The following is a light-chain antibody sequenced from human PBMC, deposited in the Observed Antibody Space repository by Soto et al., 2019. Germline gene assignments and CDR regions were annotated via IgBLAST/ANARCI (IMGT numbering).Light chain of an antibody. J-gene: IGKJ1*01. CDR2: KAS. V-gene: IGKV1-5*03. Sequence: DIQMTQSPSTLSGSVGDRVTITCRASQTISSWLAWYQQKPGKAPKLLIYKASTLKSGVPSRFSGSGSGTEFTLTISSLQHDDFETYYCQHYNSYSEAFGPGTKVDIK. CDR3: QHYNSYSEA. CDR1: QTISSW.